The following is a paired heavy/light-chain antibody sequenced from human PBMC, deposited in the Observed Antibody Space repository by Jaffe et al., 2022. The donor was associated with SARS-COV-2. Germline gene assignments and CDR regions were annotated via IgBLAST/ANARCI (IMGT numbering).Light chain of an antibody. Sequence: QSALTQPASVSGSPGQSITISCTGTSSDVGGYNYVSWYQQHPGKAPKLMIYEVSNRPSGVPDRFSGSKSGNTASLTISGLQAEDEADYYCSSYTSSSVVFGGGTKLTVL. J-gene: IGLJ2*01. CDR3: SSYTSSSVV. CDR1: SSDVGGYNY. V-gene: IGLV2-14*01. CDR2: EVS.
Heavy chain of an antibody. CDR2: ISYDGSNK. Sequence: QVQLVESGGGVVQPGRSLRLSCAASGFTFSSYGMHWVRQAPGKGLEWVAVISYDGSNKYYADSVKGRFTISRDNSKNTLYLQMNSLRAEDTAVYYCAKEEGLTGISYYYYYYGMDVWGQGTTVTVSS. V-gene: IGHV3-30*18. CDR1: GFTFSSYG. D-gene: IGHD7-27*01. J-gene: IGHJ6*02. CDR3: AKEEGLTGISYYYYYYGMDV.